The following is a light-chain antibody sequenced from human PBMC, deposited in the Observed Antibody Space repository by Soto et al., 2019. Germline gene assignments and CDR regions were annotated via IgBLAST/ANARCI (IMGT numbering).Light chain of an antibody. J-gene: IGKJ1*01. CDR1: QSVSSSY. V-gene: IGKV3-20*01. CDR3: HQYGGSPWT. CDR2: GAS. Sequence: EIVLTQSPGTLSLSPGERATLSCRASQSVSSSYLAWYQQKPGQAPRLLIYGASTRATGIPARFSGSASGTDFTLTISRLEPEDFAVYYCHQYGGSPWTFGQGTKVDIK.